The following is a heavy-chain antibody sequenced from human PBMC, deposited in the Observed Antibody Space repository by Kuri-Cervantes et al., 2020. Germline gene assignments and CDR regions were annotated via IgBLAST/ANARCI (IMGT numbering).Heavy chain of an antibody. Sequence: SETLSLTCTVSGGSISSSGYYWGWIRQPPGKGLEWIGSLYYSGTTYYNSSLKSRLTISVDKSKNQFSLKLSSVTAADTAVYYCARTKGTGDSARLDFDYWGQGTLVTVSS. J-gene: IGHJ4*02. D-gene: IGHD7-27*01. CDR2: LYYSGTT. V-gene: IGHV4-39*07. CDR3: ARTKGTGDSARLDFDY. CDR1: GGSISSSGYY.